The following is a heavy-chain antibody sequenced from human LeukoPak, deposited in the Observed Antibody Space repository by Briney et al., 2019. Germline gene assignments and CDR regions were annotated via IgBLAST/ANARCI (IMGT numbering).Heavy chain of an antibody. Sequence: GGSLRLSCAASGFTFSSYGMHWVRQAPGKGLEWVAVIWYDGSNKYYADSVKGRFTISRDNSKNTLYPQMNSLRAEDTAVYYCAKARSYYYYYMDVWGKGTTVTVSS. CDR1: GFTFSSYG. CDR2: IWYDGSNK. J-gene: IGHJ6*03. CDR3: AKARSYYYYYMDV. V-gene: IGHV3-33*06.